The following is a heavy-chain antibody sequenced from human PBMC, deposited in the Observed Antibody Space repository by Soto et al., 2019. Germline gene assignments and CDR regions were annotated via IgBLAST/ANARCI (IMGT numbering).Heavy chain of an antibody. CDR2: ISSSSSYI. CDR3: ARGLTLYNWFGP. D-gene: IGHD3-16*01. V-gene: IGHV3-21*01. Sequence: PGGSLRLSCAASGFTFSSYSMNWVRQAPGKGLEWVSSISSSSSYIYYADSVKGRFTISRDNAKNSLYLQMNSLRAEDTAVYYCARGLTLYNWFGPWGQGTLVTVSS. CDR1: GFTFSSYS. J-gene: IGHJ5*02.